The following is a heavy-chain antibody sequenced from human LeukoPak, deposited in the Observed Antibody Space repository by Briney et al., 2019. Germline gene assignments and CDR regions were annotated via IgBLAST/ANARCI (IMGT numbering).Heavy chain of an antibody. CDR2: FDPEDGET. CDR1: GYTLTELS. D-gene: IGHD3-9*01. Sequence: ASVKVSCKVSGYTLTELSMHWVRQAPGKGLEWMGGFDPEDGETIYAQKFQGRVAMTEDTSTDTAYMELSSLRSEDTAVYYCATDGVRYFDWTPFDYWGQGTLVTVSS. CDR3: ATDGVRYFDWTPFDY. J-gene: IGHJ4*02. V-gene: IGHV1-24*01.